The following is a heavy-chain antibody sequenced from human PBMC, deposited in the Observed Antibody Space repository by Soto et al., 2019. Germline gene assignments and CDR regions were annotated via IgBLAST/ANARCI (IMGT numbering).Heavy chain of an antibody. CDR3: ARGGGYDY. V-gene: IGHV4-30-4*01. CDR1: GVSISSGDDY. CDR2: IYSSGST. J-gene: IGHJ4*02. D-gene: IGHD3-22*01. Sequence: QVQLQESGPGLVKPSQTLSLTCIVSGVSISSGDDYWSWIRQPPGKGLEWIGYIYSSGSTYSNPSLRSRATISADTSKNQCSLKWTSVTAADPPVYYCARGGGYDYWGQGALVTVSS.